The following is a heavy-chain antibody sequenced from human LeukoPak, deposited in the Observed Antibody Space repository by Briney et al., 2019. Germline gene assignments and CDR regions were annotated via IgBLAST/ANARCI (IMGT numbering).Heavy chain of an antibody. V-gene: IGHV3-11*01. CDR2: ISSSGSTI. CDR1: GFTFSDYY. J-gene: IGHJ3*02. CDR3: ARDKSEGAFDI. Sequence: GGSLRLSCAASGFTFSDYYMSWIRQAPGKXXXWVSYISSSGSTIYYADSVKGRFTISRDNAKNSLYLQMNSLRAEDTAVYYCARDKSEGAFDIWGQGTMVTVSS.